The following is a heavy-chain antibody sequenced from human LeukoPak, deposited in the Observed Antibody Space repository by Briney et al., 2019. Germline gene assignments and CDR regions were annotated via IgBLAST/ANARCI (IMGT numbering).Heavy chain of an antibody. CDR1: GYSISSSYY. J-gene: IGHJ4*02. CDR3: ARFYDSSGYRNFDY. CDR2: IYYSGST. D-gene: IGHD3-22*01. Sequence: PSETLSLTCTVSGYSISSSYYWSWIRQPPGKGLEWIGYIYYSGSTNYNPSLKSRVTISVDTSKNQFSLKLSSMTAADTAVYYCARFYDSSGYRNFDYWGQGTLVTVSS. V-gene: IGHV4-61*01.